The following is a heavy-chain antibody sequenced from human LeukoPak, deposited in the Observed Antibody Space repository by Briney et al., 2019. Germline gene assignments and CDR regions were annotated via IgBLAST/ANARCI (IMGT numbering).Heavy chain of an antibody. J-gene: IGHJ6*04. CDR2: ISSTSTYI. D-gene: IGHD1-26*01. CDR1: GFTFSSYS. CDR3: ACLVGAAQDV. Sequence: GGSLRLSCAASGFTFSSYSMNWVRQAPGKGLEWVSSISSTSTYIYYADSVKGRFTISRDNAKNSLYLQMNSLRAEDTAVYYCACLVGAAQDVWGKGTTVIVSS. V-gene: IGHV3-21*01.